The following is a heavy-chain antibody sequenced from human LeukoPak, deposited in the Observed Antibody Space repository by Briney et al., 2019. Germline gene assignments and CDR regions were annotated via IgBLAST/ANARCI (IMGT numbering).Heavy chain of an antibody. CDR1: GGSISSYY. CDR2: IYYSGST. J-gene: IGHJ4*02. CDR3: ARVSGYEWESFYDY. D-gene: IGHD5-12*01. Sequence: SETLSLTCTVSGGSISSYYWSWIRQPPGKGLEWIGYIYYSGSTNYNPSLKSRVTISVDTSKNQFSLKLSSVTAADTAVYYCARVSGYEWESFYDYWGQGTLVTVSS. V-gene: IGHV4-59*01.